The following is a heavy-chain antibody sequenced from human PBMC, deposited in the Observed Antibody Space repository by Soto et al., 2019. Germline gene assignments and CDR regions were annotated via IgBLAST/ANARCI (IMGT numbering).Heavy chain of an antibody. J-gene: IGHJ6*02. CDR2: LVVGTGNT. CDR3: ATGAYCSGGSCSDYYYYYYGMDL. V-gene: IGHV1-58*01. D-gene: IGHD2-15*01. CDR1: GFTFRSSA. Sequence: SVKVSCKTSGFTFRSSAVQWVRQARGQRLEWIGWLVVGTGNTNYAQKFQQRVTISSDRSTNTVSMELSSLTSEDTAVYYCATGAYCSGGSCSDYYYYYYGMDLWGEGTTVTV.